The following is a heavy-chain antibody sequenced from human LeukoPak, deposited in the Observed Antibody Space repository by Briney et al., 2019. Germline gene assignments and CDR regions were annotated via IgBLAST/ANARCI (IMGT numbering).Heavy chain of an antibody. Sequence: PGGSLRLSCAASGFTFTNYWMHWVRQAPGKGLVWVSLINKVGSVLTYADSVKGRVTISRDNARNTLYLQMNSLRAEDTAVYYCGKDRRIAARHLYSFDYWGRGTLVTVSS. D-gene: IGHD6-6*01. CDR3: GKDRRIAARHLYSFDY. CDR1: GFTFTNYW. V-gene: IGHV3-74*01. CDR2: INKVGSVL. J-gene: IGHJ4*02.